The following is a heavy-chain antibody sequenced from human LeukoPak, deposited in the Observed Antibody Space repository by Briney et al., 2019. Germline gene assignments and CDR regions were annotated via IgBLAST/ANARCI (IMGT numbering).Heavy chain of an antibody. V-gene: IGHV3-23*01. CDR3: AKTRRIAVAGATDY. Sequence: GGSLRLSCAASGFTFSSYAMSWVRQAPGKGLEWVSAISGSGGSTYYADSVKGRFTISRDNSKNTLYLQMNSLRAEDTAVYYCAKTRRIAVAGATDYWGQGTLVTVSS. J-gene: IGHJ4*02. CDR2: ISGSGGST. CDR1: GFTFSSYA. D-gene: IGHD6-19*01.